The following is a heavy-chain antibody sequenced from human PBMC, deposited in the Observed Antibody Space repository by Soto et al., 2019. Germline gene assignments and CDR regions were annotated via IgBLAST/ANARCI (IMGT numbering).Heavy chain of an antibody. CDR3: STSSRNEYHFAMDA. V-gene: IGHV3-53*01. CDR1: GLSVSSSD. CDR2: IYSGGST. Sequence: GGSLRLSCAASGLSVSSSDMSWVRQASGKGLEWVSVIYSGGSTHDADSVKGRFTISRDNSKDTVHLQMNSLRVDDTAVYFCSTSSRNEYHFAMDAWGQGTTVTVSS. J-gene: IGHJ6*02. D-gene: IGHD6-6*01.